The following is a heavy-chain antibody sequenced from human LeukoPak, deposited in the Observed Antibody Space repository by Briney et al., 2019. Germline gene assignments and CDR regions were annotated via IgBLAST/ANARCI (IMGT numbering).Heavy chain of an antibody. J-gene: IGHJ4*02. V-gene: IGHV3-23*01. Sequence: GGSLRLSCAASGXTFSSYAMSWVRQAPGKGLEWVSGIGGSGGSTYYADSVKGRFTISRDNSKNTVYLQMSSLRAEDTAVYYCAKARQWELPSFDYWGQGTLVTVSS. D-gene: IGHD1-26*01. CDR1: GXTFSSYA. CDR3: AKARQWELPSFDY. CDR2: IGGSGGST.